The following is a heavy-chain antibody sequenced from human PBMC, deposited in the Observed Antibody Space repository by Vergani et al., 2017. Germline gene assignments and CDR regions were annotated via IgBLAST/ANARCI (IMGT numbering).Heavy chain of an antibody. CDR3: ARGLWDCTHIRCSPPSY. Sequence: EVQLLESGGGLVQPGGSLRLSCAASGFTFNIYAMSWVRQAPGKGLEWVSTITYNGGRTYYADSVTGRFTISRDNSKNTLFLQMNSLRAEDTAMYFCARGLWDCTHIRCSPPSYWGQGTQVTVSS. CDR1: GFTFNIYA. D-gene: IGHD2-8*01. J-gene: IGHJ4*02. CDR2: ITYNGGRT. V-gene: IGHV3-23*01.